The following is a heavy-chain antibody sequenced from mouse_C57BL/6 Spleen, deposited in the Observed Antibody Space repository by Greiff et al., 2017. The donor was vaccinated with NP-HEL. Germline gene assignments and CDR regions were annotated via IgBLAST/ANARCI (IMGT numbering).Heavy chain of an antibody. D-gene: IGHD3-2*02. CDR2: IYPGSGST. J-gene: IGHJ3*01. V-gene: IGHV1-55*01. Sequence: VKLMESGAELVKPGASVKMSCKASGYTFTSYWITWVKQRPGQGLEWIGDIYPGSGSTNYNEKFKSKATLTVDTSSSTAYMQLSSLTSEDSAVYYCARWRDSSGFFAYWGQGTLVTVSA. CDR1: GYTFTSYW. CDR3: ARWRDSSGFFAY.